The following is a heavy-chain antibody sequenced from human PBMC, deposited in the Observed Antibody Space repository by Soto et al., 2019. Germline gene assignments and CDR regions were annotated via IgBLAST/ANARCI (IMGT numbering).Heavy chain of an antibody. CDR3: ASASVNWNYPLFYYYYGMDV. J-gene: IGHJ6*02. V-gene: IGHV1-46*01. CDR1: GYTFTSYY. CDR2: INPSGGST. D-gene: IGHD1-7*01. Sequence: WASVKVSCKASGYTFTSYYMHWVRQAPGQGLEWMGIINPSGGSTSYAQKFQGRVTMTRDTSTSTVYMELSSLRSEDTAVYYCASASVNWNYPLFYYYYGMDVWGQGTTVTVSS.